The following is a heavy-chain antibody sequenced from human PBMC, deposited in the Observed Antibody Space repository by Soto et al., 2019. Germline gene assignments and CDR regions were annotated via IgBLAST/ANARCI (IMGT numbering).Heavy chain of an antibody. CDR3: GRVLLAGRVPAAIPCDH. CDR2: INHSGST. J-gene: IGHJ4*02. Sequence: QVQLQQWGAGLLKPSETLSLTCAVYGGSFSGYYWSWIRQPPGKGLEWMGEINHSGSTNYNPSLKSRLTIPVGTPKNQHSLKLGSATAADTAGYCRGRVLLAGRVPAAIPCDHWGQGTRVT. CDR1: GGSFSGYY. V-gene: IGHV4-34*01. D-gene: IGHD2-2*01.